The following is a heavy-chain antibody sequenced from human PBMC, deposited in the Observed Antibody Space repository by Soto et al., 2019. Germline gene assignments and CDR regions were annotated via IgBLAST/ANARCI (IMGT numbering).Heavy chain of an antibody. J-gene: IGHJ4*02. V-gene: IGHV3-30*04. D-gene: IGHD3-10*01. CDR1: GFTFSAYA. CDR3: ATLGSDTGNLYSFDY. CDR2: ISFDGRET. Sequence: QVQLVESGGGVVQPGRSLRLSCAASGFTFSAYAMHWVRQAPGKGLEWVAVISFDGRETYYADSMKGRFTISRDNSKDTLYLQMNSLRAEDTAVHHFATLGSDTGNLYSFDYWGQGTRVTVSS.